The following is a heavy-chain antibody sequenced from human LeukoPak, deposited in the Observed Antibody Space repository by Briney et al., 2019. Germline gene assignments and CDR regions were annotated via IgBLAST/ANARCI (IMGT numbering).Heavy chain of an antibody. CDR2: ISGSGAST. CDR3: AKDRYGDYSFDS. D-gene: IGHD4-17*01. CDR1: GFTFSSCA. Sequence: GGSLRLSCAASGFTFSSCAMNWVRQAPGKGLEWVSSISGSGASTYDAGSVKGRFTISRDSSKNTLYLQMNSLRAEDTAIYYCAKDRYGDYSFDSWGQGTLVTVSS. V-gene: IGHV3-23*01. J-gene: IGHJ4*02.